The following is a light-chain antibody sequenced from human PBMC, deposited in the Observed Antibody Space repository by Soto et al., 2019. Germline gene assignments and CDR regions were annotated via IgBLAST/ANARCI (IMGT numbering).Light chain of an antibody. Sequence: DIQMTQSPSSLSASVGDRATITCQASQDISNYLNWYQQKPGKAPKLLIYDASNLETGVPSRFSGSGSGTDFPFTSSSLQPEDIATYYCQQYDNLPLTFGGGTKVEIK. CDR2: DAS. CDR1: QDISNY. J-gene: IGKJ4*01. V-gene: IGKV1-33*01. CDR3: QQYDNLPLT.